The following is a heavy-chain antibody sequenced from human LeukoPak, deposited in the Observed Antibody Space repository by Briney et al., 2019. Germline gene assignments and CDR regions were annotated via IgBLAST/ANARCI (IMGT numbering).Heavy chain of an antibody. V-gene: IGHV4-59*01. CDR3: ARNYYFDY. CDR1: GGSFSGYY. Sequence: PSETLSLTCAVYGGSFSGYYWSWIRQPPGKGLEWIGYIYYSGSTNYNPSLKSRVTISVDTSKNQFSLKLSSVTAADTAVYYCARNYYFDYWGQGTLVTVSS. CDR2: IYYSGST. J-gene: IGHJ4*02.